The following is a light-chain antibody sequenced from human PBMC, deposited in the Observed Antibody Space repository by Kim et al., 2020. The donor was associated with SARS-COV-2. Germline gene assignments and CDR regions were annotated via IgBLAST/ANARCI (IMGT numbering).Light chain of an antibody. CDR1: RSNIGSNT. J-gene: IGLJ3*02. V-gene: IGLV1-44*01. CDR2: SDN. Sequence: GQRVTISCSGSRSNIGSNTVNWDQQLPGTAPKRLIYSDNQRPSGVPDRFSGSKSGTSASLAISGLQSEDEADYYCAAWDDSLNGPVFGGGTKLTVL. CDR3: AAWDDSLNGPV.